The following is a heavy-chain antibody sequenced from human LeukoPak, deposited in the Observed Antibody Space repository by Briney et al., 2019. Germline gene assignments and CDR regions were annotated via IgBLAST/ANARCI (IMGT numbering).Heavy chain of an antibody. CDR1: GFTFSSSA. CDR2: ISSSSSYI. D-gene: IGHD1-1*01. CDR3: ARVVHPSTGMDV. Sequence: PGGSLRLSCAASGFTFSSSAMSWVRQAPGKGLEWVSSISSSSSYIYYADSVKGRFTISRDNAKNSLYLQMNSLRAEDTAVYYCARVVHPSTGMDVWGQGTTVTVSS. J-gene: IGHJ6*02. V-gene: IGHV3-21*01.